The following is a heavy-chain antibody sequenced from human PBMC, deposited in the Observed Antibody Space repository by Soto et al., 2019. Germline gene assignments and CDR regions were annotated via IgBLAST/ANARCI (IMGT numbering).Heavy chain of an antibody. V-gene: IGHV4-4*02. J-gene: IGHJ4*02. D-gene: IGHD3-22*01. Sequence: PSEPLSLTCAVSGGSISSSNWWSWVRQPPGKELEWIGEIYHSGSTNYNPSLKSRVTISVDKPKNQFALKLRSVIAADTAVYYCARDGYYDSSGYYALGYWGQGTLVTVSS. CDR1: GGSISSSNW. CDR2: IYHSGST. CDR3: ARDGYYDSSGYYALGY.